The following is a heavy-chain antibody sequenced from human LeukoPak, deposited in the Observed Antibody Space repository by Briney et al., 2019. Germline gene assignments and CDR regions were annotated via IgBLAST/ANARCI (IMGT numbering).Heavy chain of an antibody. CDR2: VSGSGGST. J-gene: IGHJ6*02. CDR1: GFTFSNYA. D-gene: IGHD2/OR15-2a*01. Sequence: GGSLRLSCAASGFTFSNYAMNWVRQAPGRGLEWLSAVSGSGGSTYYADSVKGRFTITRDNSKITLYLQMSSLRAEDTAIYYCAKDLSPLYYYYGMDVWGQGTTVTVSS. V-gene: IGHV3-23*01. CDR3: AKDLSPLYYYYGMDV.